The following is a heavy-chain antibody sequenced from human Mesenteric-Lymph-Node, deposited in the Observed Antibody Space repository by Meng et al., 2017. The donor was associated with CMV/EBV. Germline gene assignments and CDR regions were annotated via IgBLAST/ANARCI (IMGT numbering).Heavy chain of an antibody. CDR2: IIPIFGAA. J-gene: IGHJ4*02. D-gene: IGHD5-12*01. CDR3: ARLYGGYAADY. CDR1: GGTFSSYA. V-gene: IGHV1-69*05. Sequence: SVKVSCKTSGGTFSSYAISWVRQAPGQGLEWMGAIIPIFGAANYAQKFQGRVTISTDESTSTAYMELRSLRSEDTAVYYCARLYGGYAADYWGQGTLVTVSS.